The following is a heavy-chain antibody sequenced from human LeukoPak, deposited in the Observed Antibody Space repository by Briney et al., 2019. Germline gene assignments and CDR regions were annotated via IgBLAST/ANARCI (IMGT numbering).Heavy chain of an antibody. Sequence: SETLSLTCTVSGGSVSSGSYYWSWIRQPPGKGLEWIGTIYYTGTTHYNPSLKSRVTLSVDTSKNQFSLKLSSVTAADTAVYYCARGPTPEGSYWYFDLWGRGTLVTVSS. J-gene: IGHJ2*01. V-gene: IGHV4-39*07. CDR3: ARGPTPEGSYWYFDL. CDR1: GGSVSSGSYY. CDR2: IYYTGTT.